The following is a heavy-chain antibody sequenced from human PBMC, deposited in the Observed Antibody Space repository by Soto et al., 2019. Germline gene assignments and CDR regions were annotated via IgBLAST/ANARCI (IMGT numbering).Heavy chain of an antibody. Sequence: PSETLSLTCAVSGGSFTSNNWCTWLRLPPGQGLAWIGEIYRTRSTYYNPSLKSRVTISLDKSENQFSLKVTSLTAADTAVYYCASRDPGTSVDYWGQGTLVTVYS. CDR1: GGSFTSNNW. CDR2: IYRTRST. J-gene: IGHJ4*02. D-gene: IGHD1-7*01. V-gene: IGHV4-4*02. CDR3: ASRDPGTSVDY.